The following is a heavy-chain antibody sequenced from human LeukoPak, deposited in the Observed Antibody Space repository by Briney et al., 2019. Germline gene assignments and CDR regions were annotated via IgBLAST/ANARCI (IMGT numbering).Heavy chain of an antibody. Sequence: PSETLSLTCTVSGGSISSSSYYWGWIRQPPGKGLEWTGRIYYSGSTYYNPSLKSRVTISVDTYKNQFSLKLSSVTAADTAVYYCASQYYDFWSGYPDAFDIWGQGTMVTVSS. J-gene: IGHJ3*02. CDR2: IYYSGST. V-gene: IGHV4-39*01. D-gene: IGHD3-3*01. CDR3: ASQYYDFWSGYPDAFDI. CDR1: GGSISSSSYY.